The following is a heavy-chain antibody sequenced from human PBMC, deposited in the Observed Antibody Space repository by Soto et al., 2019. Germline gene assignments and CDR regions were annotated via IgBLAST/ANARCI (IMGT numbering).Heavy chain of an antibody. V-gene: IGHV4-59*01. CDR1: GGPISSSY. CDR2: VYFSGST. J-gene: IGHJ4*02. D-gene: IGHD2-15*01. CDR3: ARAPYSGYYDY. Sequence: PSETLSLTCNVSGGPISSSYWYWIRQPPGKGLEWIGYVYFSGSTNYNPSLKSRVTISVDTSKNQFSLRLSSVTAADTAVHYCARAPYSGYYDYWGQGTLVTVSS.